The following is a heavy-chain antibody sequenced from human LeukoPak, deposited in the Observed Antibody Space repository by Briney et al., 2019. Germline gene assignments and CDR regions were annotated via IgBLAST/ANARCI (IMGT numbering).Heavy chain of an antibody. J-gene: IGHJ6*04. V-gene: IGHV3-7*03. CDR1: GFTFSSYW. D-gene: IGHD3-10*01. CDR2: IKQDGSEK. CDR3: ARDSVRGVFYRRSISKLDV. Sequence: PGGTLRLSCAASGFTFSSYWMSWVCQAPGKGLEWVANIKQDGSEKYYVDSVKGRFTISRDNAKNSLYLQMNSLRAEDTAVYYCARDSVRGVFYRRSISKLDVWGKGTTVTVSS.